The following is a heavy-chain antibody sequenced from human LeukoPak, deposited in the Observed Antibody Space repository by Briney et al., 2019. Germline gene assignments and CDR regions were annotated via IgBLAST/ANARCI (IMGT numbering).Heavy chain of an antibody. J-gene: IGHJ4*02. V-gene: IGHV3-30-3*01. CDR3: ARPYDGYDLVPFDY. CDR2: ISYDGSNK. CDR1: GFTFSSYA. Sequence: PGRSLRLSCAASGFTFSSYAMHWVRQAPGKGLEWVVVISYDGSNKYYADSVKGRFTISRDNSKNTLYLQMNSLRAEDTAVYYCARPYDGYDLVPFDYWGQGTLVTVSS. D-gene: IGHD5-12*01.